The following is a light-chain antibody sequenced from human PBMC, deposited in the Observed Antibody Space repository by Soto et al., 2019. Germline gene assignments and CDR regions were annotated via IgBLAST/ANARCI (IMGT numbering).Light chain of an antibody. CDR2: YAS. Sequence: DIVMTQSPATLSVSPGERVTLSCRASLTVSTNLAWYQQKPGQAPRLLIYYASTRATGTPARFSGSGSVKEFTLTIRSPQPEDVATYYCQQYNNWPPGATFGPGTKVEIK. V-gene: IGKV3-15*01. J-gene: IGKJ3*01. CDR3: QQYNNWPPGAT. CDR1: LTVSTN.